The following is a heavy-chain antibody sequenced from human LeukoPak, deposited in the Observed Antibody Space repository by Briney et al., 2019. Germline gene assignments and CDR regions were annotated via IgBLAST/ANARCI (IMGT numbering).Heavy chain of an antibody. J-gene: IGHJ6*03. CDR2: INHSGST. Sequence: PSETLSLTCAVYGGSFSGYYWSWIRQPPGKGLEWIGEINHSGSTNYNPSLKSRVTISVDTSKNQFSLKLRSVTAADTAVYYCARHVYRLRVVRGVFYYYMDVWGKGTTVTVSS. D-gene: IGHD3-10*01. CDR1: GGSFSGYY. CDR3: ARHVYRLRVVRGVFYYYMDV. V-gene: IGHV4-34*01.